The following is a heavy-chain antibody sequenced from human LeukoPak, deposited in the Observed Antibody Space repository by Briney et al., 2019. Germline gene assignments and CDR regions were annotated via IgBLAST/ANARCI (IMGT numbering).Heavy chain of an antibody. D-gene: IGHD6-19*01. CDR3: AKVAVAGSFDY. CDR1: GFTFSSYG. Sequence: GGSLRLSCAASGFTFSSYGMHWVRQAPGKGLEWVAVISYDGSNKYYADSVKGRFTISRDNSKNTLYLQMNSLRAEDTAVYYCAKVAVAGSFDYRGQGTLVTVSS. V-gene: IGHV3-30*18. J-gene: IGHJ4*02. CDR2: ISYDGSNK.